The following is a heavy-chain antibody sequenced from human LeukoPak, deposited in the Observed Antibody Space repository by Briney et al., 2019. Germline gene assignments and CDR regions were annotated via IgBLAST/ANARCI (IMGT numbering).Heavy chain of an antibody. CDR3: ARGYYDILTGYSESAFDI. D-gene: IGHD3-9*01. CDR1: GGSISSYY. V-gene: IGHV4-59*01. Sequence: PSETLSLTCTVSGGSISSYYWSWIRQAPGKGLEWIGYIYNSGSTNYNPSLKSRVTILVRTSKNQFSLKLSSVTAADTAVYYCARGYYDILTGYSESAFDIWGQGTKVTVSS. CDR2: IYNSGST. J-gene: IGHJ3*02.